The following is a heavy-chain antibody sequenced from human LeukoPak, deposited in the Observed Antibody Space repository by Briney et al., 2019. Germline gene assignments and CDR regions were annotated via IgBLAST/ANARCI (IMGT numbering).Heavy chain of an antibody. Sequence: SETLSLIFSVFGGSICSFHGSWIRQPPGKGLEWIGYIYYSGSTNYNPSLKSRVTISVDTSMNQFSLKLSSVTAADTAVYSCARVVGRRDRYIYEAFDPWGQGTMVTVSS. J-gene: IGHJ3*01. CDR1: GGSICSFH. V-gene: IGHV4-59*01. CDR2: IYYSGST. D-gene: IGHD5-24*01. CDR3: ARVVGRRDRYIYEAFDP.